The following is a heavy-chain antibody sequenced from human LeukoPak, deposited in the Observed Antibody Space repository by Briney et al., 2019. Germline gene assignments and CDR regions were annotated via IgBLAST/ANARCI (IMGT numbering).Heavy chain of an antibody. CDR3: ARVGEASDFWGSLWGPWFDP. D-gene: IGHD3-3*01. Sequence: SETLSLTCTVSGGSISSGGYYWSWIRQHPGKGLEWIGYIYYSGSTYYNPSLKSRVTISVDTPKNQFSLKLSSVTAADTAVYYCARVGEASDFWGSLWGPWFDPWGQGTLVTVSS. CDR1: GGSISSGGYY. CDR2: IYYSGST. V-gene: IGHV4-31*03. J-gene: IGHJ5*02.